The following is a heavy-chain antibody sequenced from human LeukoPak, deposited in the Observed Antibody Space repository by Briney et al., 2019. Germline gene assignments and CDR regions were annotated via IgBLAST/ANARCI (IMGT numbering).Heavy chain of an antibody. J-gene: IGHJ4*02. V-gene: IGHV1-2*02. Sequence: ASVKVSCKASGYTFSGNYMHWVRQATGQGLEWMGWINPASGGTDCAQKFQGRVTMTRDTSISTAYMELSSLKSDDTAVYYCARDPDHGGNSLDYWGQGTLVTISS. CDR1: GYTFSGNY. CDR2: INPASGGT. CDR3: ARDPDHGGNSLDY. D-gene: IGHD4-23*01.